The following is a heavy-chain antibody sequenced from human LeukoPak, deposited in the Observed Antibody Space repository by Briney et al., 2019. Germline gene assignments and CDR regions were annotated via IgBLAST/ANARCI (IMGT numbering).Heavy chain of an antibody. CDR3: ATYNRKDAFDF. CDR1: GFIVSNNY. Sequence: GGSLRLSCVASGFIVSNNYMSWVRQAPGKGLEWVGRIKSTTSGGTTDYAAPVKGRFSISRDDSKNMLYLQMNSLKTEDTAVYHCATYNRKDAFDFWGRGTMVTVSS. J-gene: IGHJ3*01. CDR2: IKSTTSGGTT. D-gene: IGHD1-1*01. V-gene: IGHV3-15*01.